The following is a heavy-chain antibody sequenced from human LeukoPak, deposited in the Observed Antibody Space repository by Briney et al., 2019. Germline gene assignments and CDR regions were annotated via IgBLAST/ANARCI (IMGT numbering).Heavy chain of an antibody. CDR1: GFTFVDYA. CDR3: ARDLSSYSSSWYGRGGDFDY. CDR2: INWNSGSR. V-gene: IGHV3-9*01. Sequence: GGALRLSCAASGFTFVDYAMHWVRPPPGKGLGWVSGINWNSGSRDNADAVKGRFTISRDKDKNSLYLQMNSLRAEDTAVYCCARDLSSYSSSWYGRGGDFDYWGQGTLVTVSS. J-gene: IGHJ4*02. D-gene: IGHD6-13*01.